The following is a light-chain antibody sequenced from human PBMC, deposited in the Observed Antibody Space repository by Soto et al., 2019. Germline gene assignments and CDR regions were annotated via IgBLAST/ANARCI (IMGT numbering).Light chain of an antibody. V-gene: IGKV3D-15*01. CDR2: NAF. CDR1: QSVNIY. Sequence: ELVLTQSPATLSVSPGERATLSCRASQSVNIYLAWYQQKPGQAPRLLINNAFNRATGVPARFSGSQSGTEFTLTISSLLSEDFAVYFCQQYNNWPLTFGGGTKVDIK. J-gene: IGKJ4*01. CDR3: QQYNNWPLT.